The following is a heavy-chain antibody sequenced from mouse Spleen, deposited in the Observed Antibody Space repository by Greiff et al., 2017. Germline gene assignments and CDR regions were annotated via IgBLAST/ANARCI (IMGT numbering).Heavy chain of an antibody. J-gene: IGHJ3*01. CDR2: INPYNGDT. CDR1: GYSFTGYF. V-gene: IGHV1-20*01. CDR3: ARSGGNYEY. Sequence: EVQLVESGPELVKPGDSVKISCKASGYSFTGYFMNWVMQSHGKSLEWIGRINPYNGDTFYNQKFKGKATLTVDKSSSTAHMELRSLTSEDSAVYYCARSGGNYEYWGQGTLVTVSA. D-gene: IGHD2-1*01.